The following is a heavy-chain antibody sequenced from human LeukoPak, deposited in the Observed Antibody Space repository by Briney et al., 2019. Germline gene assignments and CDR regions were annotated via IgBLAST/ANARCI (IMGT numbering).Heavy chain of an antibody. Sequence: GASVKVSCKASGYTFTSYAMNWVRQAPGQGLEWMGWINTNTGNPTYAQGFTGWFVFSLDTSVSTAYLQISSLKAEDTAVYYCARYGAYYYDSSGYYREYYFDYWGQGTLVTVSS. D-gene: IGHD3-22*01. J-gene: IGHJ4*02. V-gene: IGHV7-4-1*02. CDR1: GYTFTSYA. CDR2: INTNTGNP. CDR3: ARYGAYYYDSSGYYREYYFDY.